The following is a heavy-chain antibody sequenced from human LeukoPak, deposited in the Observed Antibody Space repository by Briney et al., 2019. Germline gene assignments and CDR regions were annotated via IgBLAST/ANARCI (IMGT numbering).Heavy chain of an antibody. J-gene: IGHJ4*02. Sequence: GGSLRLSCAASGFTFSSYGMHWVRQAPGKGLEWVAVIWYDGSNKYYADSVKGRFTISRDNSKNTLYLQMNSLRAEDTAVYYCAKVILQYYFDYWGQGTLVTVSS. V-gene: IGHV3-33*06. CDR1: GFTFSSYG. CDR2: IWYDGSNK. CDR3: AKVILQYYFDY.